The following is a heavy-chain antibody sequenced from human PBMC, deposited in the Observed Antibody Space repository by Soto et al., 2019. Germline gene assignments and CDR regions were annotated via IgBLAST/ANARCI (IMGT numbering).Heavy chain of an antibody. CDR3: ARGPVSEGSVDFDY. V-gene: IGHV4-31*03. CDR2: IYYSGST. D-gene: IGHD3-10*01. Sequence: SETLSLTCTVSGGSISSGGYYWSWIRQHPGKGLEWIGYIYYSGSTYYNPSLKSRVTISVDTSKNQFSLKLSSVTAADTAVYYCARGPVSEGSVDFDYWGQGTLVNVS. J-gene: IGHJ4*02. CDR1: GGSISSGGYY.